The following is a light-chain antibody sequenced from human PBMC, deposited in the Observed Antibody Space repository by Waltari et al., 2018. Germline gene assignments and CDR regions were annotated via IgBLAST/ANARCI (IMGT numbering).Light chain of an antibody. CDR1: QRVLHTNNKDH. CDR2: WAS. CDR3: QQYYSTPNT. V-gene: IGKV4-1*01. J-gene: IGKJ2*01. Sequence: DIVMTQSPDSLGAALGERANINCKSSQRVLHTNNKDHLAWYQQKPGQPPKLLIYWASTREFGVPDRFSGSGSGTSFTLTISSLQAEDVAVYYCQQYYSTPNTFGQGTKLEIK.